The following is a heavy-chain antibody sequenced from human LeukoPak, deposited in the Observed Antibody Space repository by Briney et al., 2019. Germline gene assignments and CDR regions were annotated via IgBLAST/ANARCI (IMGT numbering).Heavy chain of an antibody. D-gene: IGHD3-10*01. CDR1: EFTFSTYC. V-gene: IGHV3-74*01. CDR2: INSDGTNT. Sequence: GGSLRLSCAASEFTFSTYCMHWVRQAPGKGLVWVSRINSDGTNTDYADSVKGRFTISRDNSKNTLYLQMNSLRAEDTAIYYCAKEMVGVKKDVWGQGTTVTVSS. CDR3: AKEMVGVKKDV. J-gene: IGHJ6*02.